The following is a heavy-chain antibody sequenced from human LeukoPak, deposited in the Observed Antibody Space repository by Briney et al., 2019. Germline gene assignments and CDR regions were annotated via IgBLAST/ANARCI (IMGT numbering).Heavy chain of an antibody. Sequence: PGGSLRLSCAASGFNFRSYAMSWVRQAPGKGLEWVSTVTGGAVATYYADSVRGRHTISRDNSKNTLYLQMNSLRAEDTAVYYCARDSPLKGYNSAWATNSFDFWGQGTLVTVSS. CDR2: VTGGAVAT. CDR3: ARDSPLKGYNSAWATNSFDF. J-gene: IGHJ4*02. V-gene: IGHV3-23*01. D-gene: IGHD6-25*01. CDR1: GFNFRSYA.